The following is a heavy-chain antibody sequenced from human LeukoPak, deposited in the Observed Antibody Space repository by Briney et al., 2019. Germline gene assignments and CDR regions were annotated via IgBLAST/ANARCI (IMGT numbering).Heavy chain of an antibody. CDR3: ARHGDGGDFLTYFDY. J-gene: IGHJ4*02. Sequence: SETLSLTCTVSGGSISSYYWSWIRQVAGKGLEWIGRIYTSGSTNYNPSLKSRVTISVDTSKNQFSLKLTSVTADTAVYYCARHGDGGDFLTYFDYWGQGILVTVSS. CDR2: IYTSGST. D-gene: IGHD2/OR15-2a*01. CDR1: GGSISSYY. V-gene: IGHV4-4*07.